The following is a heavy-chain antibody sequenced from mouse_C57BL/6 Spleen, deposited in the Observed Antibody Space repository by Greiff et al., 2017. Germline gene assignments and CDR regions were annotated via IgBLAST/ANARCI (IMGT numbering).Heavy chain of an antibody. V-gene: IGHV1-82*01. CDR1: GYAFSSSW. Sequence: QVQLKESGPELVKPGASVKISCKASGYAFSSSWMNWVKQRPGKGLEWIGRIYPGDGDTNYNGKFKGKATLTADNSSSTAYMQLSSLTSEDSAVYCCARGTCGDYYAMEDWGKGTSVTVAA. CDR2: IYPGDGDT. J-gene: IGHJ4*01. CDR3: ARGTCGDYYAMED. D-gene: IGHD3-3*01.